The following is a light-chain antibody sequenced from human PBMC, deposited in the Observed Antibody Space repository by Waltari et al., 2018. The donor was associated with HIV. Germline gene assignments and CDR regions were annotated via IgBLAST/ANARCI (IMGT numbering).Light chain of an antibody. CDR3: QQSYSTPRT. CDR2: GAS. CDR1: QTISGY. J-gene: IGKJ2*01. V-gene: IGKV1-39*01. Sequence: DFQMTQSPSSLSASVGDRVTITCRASQTISGYLNWYQQKPGKAPMLLIYGASTLHSGVPSRFSGSGSGTDFTLTISSLQPEDFATYYCQQSYSTPRTFGQGTKLEIK.